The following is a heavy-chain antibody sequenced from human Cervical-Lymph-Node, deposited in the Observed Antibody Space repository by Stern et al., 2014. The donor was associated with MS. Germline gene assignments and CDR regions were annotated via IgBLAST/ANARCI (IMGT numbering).Heavy chain of an antibody. D-gene: IGHD1-14*01. CDR3: AQITRYYYYGMDV. CDR1: GHTFSGYY. Sequence: VQLVESGAEVKKPGASVKVSCKASGHTFSGYYIHWVRQAPGQGLEWMGWVSPNSGGTNYAQKFHVRVTMTRDTSISTAYMEVTRLRSDDTAVYYCAQITRYYYYGMDVWGQGTTVTVSS. CDR2: VSPNSGGT. J-gene: IGHJ6*02. V-gene: IGHV1-2*02.